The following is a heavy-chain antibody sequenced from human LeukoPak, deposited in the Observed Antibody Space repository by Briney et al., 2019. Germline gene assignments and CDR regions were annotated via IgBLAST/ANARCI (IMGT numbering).Heavy chain of an antibody. CDR2: IKQDGSEK. J-gene: IGHJ4*02. CDR3: AREWIWRSGYYYFDY. Sequence: GGSLRLSCAASGFTFSSYWMSWVRQAPGKGLEWVANIKQDGSEKYYVDSVKGRFTISRDNAKNSLYLQMNSLRAEDTAVYYCAREWIWRSGYYYFDYWGQGTLVTVSS. V-gene: IGHV3-7*01. D-gene: IGHD3-3*01. CDR1: GFTFSSYW.